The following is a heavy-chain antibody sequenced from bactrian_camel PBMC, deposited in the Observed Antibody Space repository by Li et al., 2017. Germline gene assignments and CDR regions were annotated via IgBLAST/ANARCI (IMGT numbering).Heavy chain of an antibody. Sequence: HVQLVESGGNSVQAGGSLRLSCAGTGIHLSSAFCVGWFRQVPGKEREGVASIRPGATTTAYASSVGGRFSISRDSAKNTVYLQMNNLQPEDTATYYCAEGRGSRGEHCYSLNYWGQGTQVTVS. CDR3: AEGRGSRGEHCYSLNY. V-gene: IGHV3S63*01. D-gene: IGHD6*01. CDR2: IRPGATTT. J-gene: IGHJ4*01. CDR1: GIHLSSAFC.